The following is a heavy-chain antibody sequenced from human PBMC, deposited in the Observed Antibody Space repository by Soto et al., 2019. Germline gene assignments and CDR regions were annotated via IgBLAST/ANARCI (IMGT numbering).Heavy chain of an antibody. CDR2: MNPNNGNT. CDR3: ARDRAVAGTGDV. D-gene: IGHD6-19*01. CDR1: GYTFTSYD. Sequence: ASVKVSCKASGYTFTSYDINWVRQATGQGLEWMGWMNPNNGNTNYAQKLQGRVTMTTDTSTSTAYMELRSLRSDDTAVYYCARDRAVAGTGDVWGQGTTVTVSS. V-gene: IGHV1-18*01. J-gene: IGHJ6*02.